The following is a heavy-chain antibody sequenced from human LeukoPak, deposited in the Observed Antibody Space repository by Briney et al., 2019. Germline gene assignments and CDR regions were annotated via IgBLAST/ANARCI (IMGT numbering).Heavy chain of an antibody. CDR1: RFTFSSYW. J-gene: IGHJ4*02. CDR2: IKQDGSEK. CDR3: AKRGYDILTGYYGYYFDY. D-gene: IGHD3-9*01. V-gene: IGHV3-7*03. Sequence: PGGSLRLSCAASRFTFSSYWMSWVRQAPGKGLEWVANIKQDGSEKYYVDSVKGRFTISRDNAKNSLYLQMNSLRAEDTAVYYCAKRGYDILTGYYGYYFDYWGQGTLVTVSS.